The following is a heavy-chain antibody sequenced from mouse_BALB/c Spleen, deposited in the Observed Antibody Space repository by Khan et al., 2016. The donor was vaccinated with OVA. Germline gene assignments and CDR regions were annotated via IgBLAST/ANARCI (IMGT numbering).Heavy chain of an antibody. D-gene: IGHD2-3*01. V-gene: IGHV3-2*02. CDR2: INYSGSA. Sequence: EVQLQESGPGLVKPSQSLSLTCTVTGYSITSDYAWNWIRQFPGNKLEWMGYINYSGSANYNPSLKSRISITPDTSKNQFFLQLKSVTTEDTATYYCARDGSRYNYAMDHWGQGTSVTVSS. CDR3: ARDGSRYNYAMDH. CDR1: GYSITSDYA. J-gene: IGHJ4*01.